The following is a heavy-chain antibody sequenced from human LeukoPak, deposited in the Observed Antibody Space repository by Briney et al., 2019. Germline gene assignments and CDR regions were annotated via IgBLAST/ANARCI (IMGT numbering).Heavy chain of an antibody. CDR3: ARDIVATKYNWFDP. J-gene: IGHJ5*02. CDR1: GASISSYY. CDR2: IYYSGST. Sequence: SETLSLTCTVSGASISSYYWSWIRQPPGKGLEWIGYIYYSGSTNYNPSLKSRVTMSVDTSKNQFSLKLSSVTAADTAVYYCARDIVATKYNWFDPWGQGTLVTVSS. V-gene: IGHV4-59*12. D-gene: IGHD5-12*01.